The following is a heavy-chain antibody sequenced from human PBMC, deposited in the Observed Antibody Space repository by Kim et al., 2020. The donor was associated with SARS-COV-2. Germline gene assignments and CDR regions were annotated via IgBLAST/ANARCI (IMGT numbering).Heavy chain of an antibody. CDR3: ARHGRNGQIGNVDTAMVLDY. CDR2: IYPGDSDT. J-gene: IGHJ4*02. CDR1: GYSFTSYW. V-gene: IGHV5-51*01. D-gene: IGHD5-18*01. Sequence: GESLKISCKGSGYSFTSYWIGWVRQMPGKGLEWMGIIYPGDSDTRYSPSFQGQVTISADKSISTVYLQWSSLKASDTAMYYCARHGRNGQIGNVDTAMVLDYWGQGTLVTVSS.